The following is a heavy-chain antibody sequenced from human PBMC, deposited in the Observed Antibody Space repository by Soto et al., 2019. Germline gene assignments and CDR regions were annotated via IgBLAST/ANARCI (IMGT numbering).Heavy chain of an antibody. J-gene: IGHJ6*02. D-gene: IGHD2-2*01. V-gene: IGHV1-2*02. CDR2: INPNSGGT. Sequence: ASVKVSCKASGYTFTSYYMHWVRQAPGQGLEWMGWINPNSGGTNYAQKFQGRVTMTRDTSISTAYMELSRLRSDDTTVYYCARGDIVVERSMDVWGQGTTVTAP. CDR3: ARGDIVVERSMDV. CDR1: GYTFTSYY.